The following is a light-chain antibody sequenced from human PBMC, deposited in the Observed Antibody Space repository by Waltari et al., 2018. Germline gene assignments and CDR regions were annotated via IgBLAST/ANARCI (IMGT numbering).Light chain of an antibody. CDR2: SNN. CDR1: NSNIGSNT. Sequence: QSVLAQPPSASGTPGQRITISCSGSNSNIGSNTVNWYQQFPGTAPRLLIYSNNPRPSGVPDRCSASKSGSSAALAVYGLHSEDEADYYCSTWDDRLTGVVFGGGTKVTVL. V-gene: IGLV1-44*01. CDR3: STWDDRLTGVV. J-gene: IGLJ2*01.